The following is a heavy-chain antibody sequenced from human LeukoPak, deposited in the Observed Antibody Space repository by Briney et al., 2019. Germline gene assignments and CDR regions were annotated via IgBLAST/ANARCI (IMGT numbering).Heavy chain of an antibody. CDR3: ARQGLGDFDRLTTYDY. V-gene: IGHV5-10-1*01. CDR2: IDPGDSYT. CDR1: GYSFTSYW. J-gene: IGHJ4*02. D-gene: IGHD3-9*01. Sequence: GESLKISCKGSGYSFTSYWISWVRQMPGKGLECMGRIDPGDSYTNYSPSFQGHVTISADKSISTAYLQWSSLKASDTAMYYCARQGLGDFDRLTTYDYWGQGTLVTVSS.